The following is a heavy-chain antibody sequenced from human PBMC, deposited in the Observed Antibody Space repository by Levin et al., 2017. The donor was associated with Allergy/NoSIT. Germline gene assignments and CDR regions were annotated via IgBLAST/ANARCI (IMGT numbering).Heavy chain of an antibody. CDR2: KSSSSSTI. V-gene: IGHV3-48*02. J-gene: IGHJ3*01. CDR1: GFSFNTYS. D-gene: IGHD6-19*01. Sequence: GGSLRLSCAASGFSFNTYSMNWVRQAPGKGLEWVSYKSSSSSTIYYVDSVKGRFTISRDNAKNSLSLQMNSLRDDDTAIYYCARAPSTGWYDDAFDLWGQGTVVTVSS. CDR3: ARAPSTGWYDDAFDL.